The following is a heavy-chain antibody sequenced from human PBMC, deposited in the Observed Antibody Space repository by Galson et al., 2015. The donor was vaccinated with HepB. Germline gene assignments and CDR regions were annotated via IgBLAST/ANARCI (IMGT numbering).Heavy chain of an antibody. CDR2: ISHDGSTK. CDR3: VKGLGLKLSGVITPGVDY. J-gene: IGHJ4*02. CDR1: GFSFRYYG. D-gene: IGHD3-3*01. Sequence: SLRLSCAASGFSFRYYGMHWVRQAPGKGLEWVTAISHDGSTKDYADSVRGRFTISRDNSKDTVYLQMNSLRDEDTAVYYCVKGLGLKLSGVITPGVDYWGQGALVIVSS. V-gene: IGHV3-30*18.